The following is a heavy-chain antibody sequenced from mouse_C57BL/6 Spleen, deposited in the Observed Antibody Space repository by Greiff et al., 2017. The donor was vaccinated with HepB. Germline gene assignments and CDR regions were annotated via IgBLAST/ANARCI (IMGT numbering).Heavy chain of an antibody. Sequence: QVQLKQPGAELVRPGSSVKLSCKASGYTFTSYWMHWVKQRPIQGLEWIGNIDPSDSETHYNQKFKDKATLTVDKSSSTAYMQLSSLTSEDSAVYYCARGGLYGNPYAMDYWGQGTSVTVSS. CDR2: IDPSDSET. CDR1: GYTFTSYW. J-gene: IGHJ4*01. D-gene: IGHD2-1*01. V-gene: IGHV1-52*01. CDR3: ARGGLYGNPYAMDY.